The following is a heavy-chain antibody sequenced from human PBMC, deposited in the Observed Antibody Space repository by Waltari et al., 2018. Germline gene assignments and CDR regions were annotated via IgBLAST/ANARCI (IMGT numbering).Heavy chain of an antibody. CDR2: IYYDGTT. V-gene: IGHV4-38-2*01. Sequence: QVQLQESGPGLVRPSETLSLTCDVSGYFINTGFFLGWVRQPPGKGLEWIGNIYYDGTTYYNPSLSHRLMISLDTSKNQFSLRLNFVDVADTAVYYCARQTLGYCTSAACRRLETWGQGILVTVSS. J-gene: IGHJ5*02. CDR1: GYFINTGFF. CDR3: ARQTLGYCTSAACRRLET. D-gene: IGHD2-2*03.